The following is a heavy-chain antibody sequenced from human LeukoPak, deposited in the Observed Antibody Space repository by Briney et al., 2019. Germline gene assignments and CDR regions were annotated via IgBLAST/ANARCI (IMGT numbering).Heavy chain of an antibody. D-gene: IGHD1-26*01. CDR1: GFTFSSYW. Sequence: GGSLRLSCAASGFTFSSYWMSWVRQAPGKGLEWVSAISGSGGSTYYADSVKGRFTISRDNSKNTLYLQMNSLRAEDTAVYYCANLGIVGATPTFDYWGQGTLVTVSS. CDR3: ANLGIVGATPTFDY. J-gene: IGHJ4*02. CDR2: ISGSGGST. V-gene: IGHV3-23*01.